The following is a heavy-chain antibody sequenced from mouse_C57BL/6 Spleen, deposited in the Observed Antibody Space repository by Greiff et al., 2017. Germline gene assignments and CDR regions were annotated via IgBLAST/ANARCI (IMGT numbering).Heavy chain of an antibody. Sequence: QVQLQQSGAELVRPGPSVKVSCKASGYAFTNYLIEWVKQRPGQGLEWIGVINPGSGGTNYNEKFKGKATLTADKSSSTAYMQLSSLTSEDSAVYFCARGYYVWYFDVWGTGTTVTVSS. CDR3: ARGYYVWYFDV. V-gene: IGHV1-54*01. CDR1: GYAFTNYL. D-gene: IGHD2-3*01. CDR2: INPGSGGT. J-gene: IGHJ1*03.